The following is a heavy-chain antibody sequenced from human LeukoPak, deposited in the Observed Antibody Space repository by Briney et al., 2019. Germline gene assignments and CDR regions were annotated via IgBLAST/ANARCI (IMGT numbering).Heavy chain of an antibody. CDR2: ISSSGSTI. D-gene: IGHD5-18*01. J-gene: IGHJ4*02. CDR3: ASGQLWFIFDY. Sequence: PGGSLRLSCAASGFTVSSNYMSWIRQAPGKGLEWVSYISSSGSTIYYADSVKGRFTISRDNAKNSLYLQMNSLRAEDTAVYYCASGQLWFIFDYWGQGTLVTVSS. V-gene: IGHV3-11*01. CDR1: GFTVSSNY.